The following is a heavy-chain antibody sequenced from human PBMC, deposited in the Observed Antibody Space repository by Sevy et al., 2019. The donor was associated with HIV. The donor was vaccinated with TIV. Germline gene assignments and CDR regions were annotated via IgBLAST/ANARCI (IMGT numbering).Heavy chain of an antibody. J-gene: IGHJ4*02. CDR1: GFTFSDSW. D-gene: IGHD5-18*01. CDR3: ARDRAYSALDY. V-gene: IGHV3-7*01. Sequence: GGSLRLSCVASGFTFSDSWMTWVRQAPGKGLERIAFINEDGGRLGYVDSVRGRFTISRENTKNSLYLQMNSLRAEDTAVYFRARDRAYSALDYWGQGTLVTVSS. CDR2: INEDGGRL.